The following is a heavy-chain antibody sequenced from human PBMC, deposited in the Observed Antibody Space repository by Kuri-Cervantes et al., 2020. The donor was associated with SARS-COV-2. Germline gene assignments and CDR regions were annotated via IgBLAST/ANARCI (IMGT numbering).Heavy chain of an antibody. Sequence: GGSLRLSCAASGFTFSSYGMHWVRQAPGKGLEWVAVIWYDGSNKYYADSVKGRFTISRDNSKNTLYLQMNSLRAEDTAVYYCTTGPQLAVDYWGQGTLVTVSS. J-gene: IGHJ4*02. D-gene: IGHD3-10*01. CDR2: IWYDGSNK. CDR1: GFTFSSYG. CDR3: TTGPQLAVDY. V-gene: IGHV3-33*01.